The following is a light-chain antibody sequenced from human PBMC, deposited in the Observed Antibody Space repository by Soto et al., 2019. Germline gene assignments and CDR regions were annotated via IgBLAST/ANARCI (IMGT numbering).Light chain of an antibody. V-gene: IGKV1-9*01. J-gene: IGKJ4*01. CDR2: AAS. CDR3: QQLNTYPLT. CDR1: QGISSY. Sequence: DIQLTQSPSFLSASVGDRVTITCRASQGISSYLAWYQQKPGKAPKVLIYAASTLQSGVPSRFNGSGSGTEFTLTISSLQPEDFATYYCQQLNTYPLTFGGGTKVEIK.